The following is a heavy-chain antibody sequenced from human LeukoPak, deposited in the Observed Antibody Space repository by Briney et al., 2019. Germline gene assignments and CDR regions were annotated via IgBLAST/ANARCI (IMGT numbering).Heavy chain of an antibody. D-gene: IGHD2-15*01. J-gene: IGHJ4*02. CDR1: GFTFSSYA. Sequence: GGSLRLSCAASGFTFSSYAMSWVRQAPGKGLEWVSAISGSGGSTYYADSVKGRFTIARDNSKNTLCLQMNSLRAEDTAVYYCAKQLGYCSDGSCYFPYWGQGTLVTVSS. CDR3: AKQLGYCSDGSCYFPY. V-gene: IGHV3-23*01. CDR2: ISGSGGST.